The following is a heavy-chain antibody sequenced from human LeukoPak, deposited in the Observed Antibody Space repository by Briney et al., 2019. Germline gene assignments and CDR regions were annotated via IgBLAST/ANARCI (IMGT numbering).Heavy chain of an antibody. V-gene: IGHV3-20*01. CDR3: ARGGRGGYSYGTYYYYYYMDV. J-gene: IGHJ6*03. Sequence: PGGSLRLSCTVSGFTVSINSMSWVRQAPGKGLEWVSGINWNGGSTGYADSVKGRFTISRDNAKNSLYLQMNSLRAEDTALYHCARGGRGGYSYGTYYYYYYMDVWGKGTTVTISS. CDR2: INWNGGST. D-gene: IGHD5-18*01. CDR1: GFTVSINS.